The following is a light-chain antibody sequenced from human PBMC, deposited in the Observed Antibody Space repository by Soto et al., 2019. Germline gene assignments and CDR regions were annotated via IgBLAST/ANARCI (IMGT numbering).Light chain of an antibody. CDR2: GAF. CDR3: HQRQSWPRT. CDR1: QSVSSN. V-gene: IGKV3-11*01. J-gene: IGKJ1*01. Sequence: EIVLTQSPGTLSLSPGERATLSCRASQSVSSNLAWYQQKPGQAPSLLIYGAFTRATGIPARFSGTGSGTDFTLTISSLEPEDFAVYYCHQRQSWPRTFGQGTKVDIK.